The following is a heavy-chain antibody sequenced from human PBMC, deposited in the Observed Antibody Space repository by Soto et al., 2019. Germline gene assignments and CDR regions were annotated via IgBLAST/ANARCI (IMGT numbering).Heavy chain of an antibody. D-gene: IGHD4-17*01. CDR1: GYTFTSYD. V-gene: IGHV1-8*01. CDR3: ARGDDGDSRIYYYYDMDV. J-gene: IGHJ6*03. Sequence: GASVKVSCKASGYTFTSYDINWVRQATGQGLEWMGWMNPNSGNTGYAQKFQGRVTMTRNTSISTAYMELSSLRSEDTAVYYCARGDDGDSRIYYYYDMDVWGKGTTVTVSS. CDR2: MNPNSGNT.